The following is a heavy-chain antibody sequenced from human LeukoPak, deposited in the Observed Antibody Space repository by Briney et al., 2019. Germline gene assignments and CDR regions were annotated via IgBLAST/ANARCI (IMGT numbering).Heavy chain of an antibody. CDR2: FYGGGRT. V-gene: IGHV3-53*01. CDR3: ARAGWLRFTTTEELDLDV. D-gene: IGHD5-12*01. CDR1: GFTVSRNY. Sequence: GGSLRLSCAAPGFTVSRNYRSGVRQAPGKGLEWVSVFYGGGRTYYADSVKGRFTISRDNFKNTLYLQMNSVRPEDTAVYYCARAGWLRFTTTEELDLDVWGQGTTVTVSS. J-gene: IGHJ6*02.